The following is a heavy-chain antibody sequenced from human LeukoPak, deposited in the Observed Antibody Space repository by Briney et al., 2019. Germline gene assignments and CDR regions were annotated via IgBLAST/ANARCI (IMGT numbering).Heavy chain of an antibody. V-gene: IGHV1-18*01. CDR1: GYTFTSYG. J-gene: IGHJ6*03. CDR2: ISAYNGNT. D-gene: IGHD2-2*02. CDR3: ARDGIVVVPAAIHYNYYYMDV. Sequence: ASVKVSCKASGYTFTSYGISWVRQAPGQGLEWMGWISAYNGNTNYAQKLQGRVTMTTDTSTSTAYMELRSLRSDDTAVYYCARDGIVVVPAAIHYNYYYMDVWGKGTTVTVSS.